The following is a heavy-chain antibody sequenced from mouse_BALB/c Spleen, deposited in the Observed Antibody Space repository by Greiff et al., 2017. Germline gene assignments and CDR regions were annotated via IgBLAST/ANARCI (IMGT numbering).Heavy chain of an antibody. CDR3: ARKGRTGTYYAMDY. CDR1: GFSLTSYG. D-gene: IGHD4-1*01. V-gene: IGHV2-9*02. Sequence: VKLVESGPGLVAPSQSLSITCTVSGFSLTSYGVHWVRQPPGKGLEWLGVIWAGGSTNYNSALMSRLSISKDNSKSQVFLKMNSLQANDTAIYYCARKGRTGTYYAMDYWGQGTSVTVSS. J-gene: IGHJ4*01. CDR2: IWAGGST.